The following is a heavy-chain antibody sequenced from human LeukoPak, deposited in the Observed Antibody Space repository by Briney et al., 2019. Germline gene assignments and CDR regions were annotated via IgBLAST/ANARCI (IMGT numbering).Heavy chain of an antibody. Sequence: GGSLRLSCAASGFSFGTFAMSWVRQAPGKGLEWVSGIIESGNDKHYADSVKGRFTISRDNFKDTLYPQMNSLRADDTAVYYCTRDYVTPGTTGTTSPRDHWGQGILVTVSS. D-gene: IGHD1-7*01. CDR1: GFSFGTFA. CDR2: IIESGNDK. V-gene: IGHV3-23*01. J-gene: IGHJ4*02. CDR3: TRDYVTPGTTGTTSPRDH.